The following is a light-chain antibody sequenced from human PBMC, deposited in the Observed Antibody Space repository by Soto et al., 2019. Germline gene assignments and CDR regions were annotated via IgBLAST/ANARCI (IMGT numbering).Light chain of an antibody. CDR1: QSFGRW. Sequence: DIQMTQSPSTLSASVGDRVTITCRASQSFGRWLAWYQQKPGKAPELLIYKTSTLERGVPSRFSGSGSGTEFTLTISSLQPDDFATYYCQEYKTGPGYNFGQWTRLEIK. CDR2: KTS. V-gene: IGKV1-5*03. J-gene: IGKJ2*01. CDR3: QEYKTGPGYN.